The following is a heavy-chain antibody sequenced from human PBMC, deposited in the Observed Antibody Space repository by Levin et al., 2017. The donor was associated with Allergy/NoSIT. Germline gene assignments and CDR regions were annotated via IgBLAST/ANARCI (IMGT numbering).Heavy chain of an antibody. D-gene: IGHD3-10*01. CDR2: IFYTGKT. V-gene: IGHV4-59*01. Sequence: SQTLSLTCTVSGGSINSYYWSWIRQPPGKGLEWIGYIFYTGKTNYNPSLKSRLTMSVDTSKNQFSLMLSSVTAADTALYYCARHYGSGTYPLDYWGRGTLVTVSS. CDR3: ARHYGSGTYPLDY. CDR1: GGSINSYY. J-gene: IGHJ4*02.